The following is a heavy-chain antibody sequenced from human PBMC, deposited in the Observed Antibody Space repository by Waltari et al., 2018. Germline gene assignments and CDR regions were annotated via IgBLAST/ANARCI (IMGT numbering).Heavy chain of an antibody. V-gene: IGHV1-2*02. CDR1: GYTFTGLY. Sequence: QEQLVQSGAEVKKPGDSVKVSCKASGYTFTGLYMHWVRQAPGQGLEWMGWINPNSGATKSAQDFEGRVTLTRDTSTTTAYMELRRLKSDDTAVYYCARGIGTAAPDNYGHGFDIWGQGTMVTVS. CDR2: INPNSGAT. J-gene: IGHJ3*02. D-gene: IGHD5-18*01. CDR3: ARGIGTAAPDNYGHGFDI.